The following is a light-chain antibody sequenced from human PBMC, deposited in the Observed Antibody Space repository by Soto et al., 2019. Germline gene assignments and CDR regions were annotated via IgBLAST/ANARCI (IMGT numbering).Light chain of an antibody. V-gene: IGKV3-20*01. J-gene: IGKJ3*01. CDR1: QSVSSSY. Sequence: EIVLTQSPGTLSLSQGERATLSCRASQSVSSSYLAWYQQKPGQAPRLLIYGASSRATGIPDRFSGSGSGTDFTLTISRLEPEDFAVYYCQQYGSSPPITFGPGTKVDI. CDR2: GAS. CDR3: QQYGSSPPIT.